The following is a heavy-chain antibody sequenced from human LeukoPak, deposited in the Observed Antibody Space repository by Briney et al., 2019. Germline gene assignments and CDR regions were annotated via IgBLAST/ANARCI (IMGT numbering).Heavy chain of an antibody. CDR1: GGSISSYY. CDR3: ARPIRYYYGSGSLRSKNPDDAFDM. CDR2: IYYSGST. Sequence: SETLSLTCTVSGGSISSYYWSWIRQPPGKGLECIGYIYYSGSTNYNPSLKSRVTISVDTSKIQFSLKLSSVTAADTAVYYCARPIRYYYGSGSLRSKNPDDAFDMWGQGTMVTVSS. D-gene: IGHD3-10*01. V-gene: IGHV4-59*01. J-gene: IGHJ3*02.